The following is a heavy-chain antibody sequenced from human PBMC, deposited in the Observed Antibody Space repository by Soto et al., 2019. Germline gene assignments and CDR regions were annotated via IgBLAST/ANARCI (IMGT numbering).Heavy chain of an antibody. CDR2: IRSKANNYAT. CDR3: AIEGVGFGY. V-gene: IGHV3-73*01. J-gene: IGHJ4*02. D-gene: IGHD3-10*01. Sequence: EVQLVESGGGLLQPGGSVRLSCAASGFTFSVSSMHWVRQASGKGLEWLGRIRSKANNYATSYSESVKGRFNISRDDSQDTMFLQMNSLRPEDTAMYYCAIEGVGFGYWGQGTLVTVSS. CDR1: GFTFSVSS.